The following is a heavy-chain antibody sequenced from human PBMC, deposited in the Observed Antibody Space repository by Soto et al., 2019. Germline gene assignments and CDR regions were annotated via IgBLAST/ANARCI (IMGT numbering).Heavy chain of an antibody. CDR1: GYTFTSYG. CDR2: ISAYNGNT. CDR3: ARDGYYDSSGYRSDFDY. Sequence: QVQLVQSGAEVKKPGASVKVSCKASGYTFTSYGISWVRQAPGQGLEWMGWISAYNGNTNYAQKPQGRVTRTTDTSKSTAHMELRSLRSHDTAVYYCARDGYYDSSGYRSDFDYWGQGTLVTVYS. V-gene: IGHV1-18*01. D-gene: IGHD3-22*01. J-gene: IGHJ4*02.